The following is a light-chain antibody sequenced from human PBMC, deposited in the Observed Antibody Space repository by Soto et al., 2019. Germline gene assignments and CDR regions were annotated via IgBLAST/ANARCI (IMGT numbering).Light chain of an antibody. CDR1: QDISNY. CDR2: DAS. CDR3: QQYQG. J-gene: IGKJ3*01. Sequence: DIQMTQSPSSLSASVVDRVTITCQASQDISNYLNWYHQKPGKTPKLLIYDASNLETAVPSRFSGSGSGTDFTCTISILQPEDIATYYCQQYQGFGPGTKVDIK. V-gene: IGKV1-33*01.